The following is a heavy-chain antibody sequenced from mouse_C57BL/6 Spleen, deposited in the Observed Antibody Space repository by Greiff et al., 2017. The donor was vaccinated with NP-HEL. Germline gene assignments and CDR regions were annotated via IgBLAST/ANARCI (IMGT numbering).Heavy chain of an antibody. D-gene: IGHD1-1*01. Sequence: QVQLKQSGAELVRPGASVKLSCKASGYTFTDYYINWVKQRPGQGLEWIARIYPGSGNTYYNEKFKGKATLTAEKSSSTAYMQLSSLTSEDSAVYFCARGGSSYWYFDVWGTGTPLTVSS. CDR1: GYTFTDYY. J-gene: IGHJ1*03. CDR2: IYPGSGNT. CDR3: ARGGSSYWYFDV. V-gene: IGHV1-76*01.